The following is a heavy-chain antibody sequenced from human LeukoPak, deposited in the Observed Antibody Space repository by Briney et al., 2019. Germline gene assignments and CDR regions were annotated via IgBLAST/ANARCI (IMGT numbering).Heavy chain of an antibody. D-gene: IGHD5-18*01. CDR2: IRYNGNNQ. V-gene: IGHV3-30*02. Sequence: GGSLRLSCAASGFTFNNYGMHWVRQAPGKGLEWVAFIRYNGNNQYYADSVKGRFTISRDNSKNTLYLQMNSLRAEDTAVYYCAREKGGYSYDYWGQGTLVTVSS. J-gene: IGHJ4*02. CDR3: AREKGGYSYDY. CDR1: GFTFNNYG.